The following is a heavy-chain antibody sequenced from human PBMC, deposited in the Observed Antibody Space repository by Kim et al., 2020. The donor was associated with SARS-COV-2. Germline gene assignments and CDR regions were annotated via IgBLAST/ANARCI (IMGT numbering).Heavy chain of an antibody. Sequence: SETLSLTCTVSGGSISSGDYYWSWIRQPPGKGLEWIGYIYYSGSTYYNPTLKSRVTISVDTSKNQFSLKLSSVTAADTAVYYCAREDGSGPYGMDVWGQGTTVTVSS. D-gene: IGHD3-10*01. CDR1: GGSISSGDYY. CDR3: AREDGSGPYGMDV. J-gene: IGHJ6*02. V-gene: IGHV4-30-4*01. CDR2: IYYSGST.